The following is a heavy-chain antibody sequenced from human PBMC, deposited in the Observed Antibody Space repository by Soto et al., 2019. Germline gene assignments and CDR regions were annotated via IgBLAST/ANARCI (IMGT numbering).Heavy chain of an antibody. CDR2: ISNSGDTI. J-gene: IGHJ6*02. V-gene: IGHV3-23*01. CDR1: GFTFSYYT. CDR3: ADDVPAPTYYDYSDMDC. Sequence: EVQLLESGGGLVQPGGSLRISCVASGFTFSYYTMSWVRQAPGTGLEWVSGISNSGDTIYYVESVKGRFTISRDNFKNTLYRQVNSLRADETAVDYCADDVPAPTYYDYSDMDCWGQGTTVTVSS. D-gene: IGHD2-2*01.